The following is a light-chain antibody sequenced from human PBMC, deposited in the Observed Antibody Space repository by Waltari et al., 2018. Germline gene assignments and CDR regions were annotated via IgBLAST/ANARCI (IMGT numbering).Light chain of an antibody. CDR2: DVS. J-gene: IGLJ1*01. CDR1: SSDVGGYNY. CDR3: SSYTSISTPYV. V-gene: IGLV2-14*03. Sequence: QSALTQPASVSGSPGQSLTISCTGTSSDVGGYNYVSWYQQHPGKAPKPMIYDVSNRPSGVSSRFSGSKSDNTASLTISGLQAEDEADYYCSSYTSISTPYVFGTGTKVTVL.